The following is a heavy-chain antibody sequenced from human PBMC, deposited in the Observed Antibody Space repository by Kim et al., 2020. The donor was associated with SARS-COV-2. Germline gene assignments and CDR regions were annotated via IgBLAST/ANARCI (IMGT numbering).Heavy chain of an antibody. CDR3: AVVVISGSLGY. D-gene: IGHD3-22*01. J-gene: IGHJ4*02. Sequence: ANDAQKFQGRVTITADESTSTAYMELSSLRSEDTAVYYCAVVVISGSLGYWGQGTLVTVSS. V-gene: IGHV1-69*01. CDR2: A.